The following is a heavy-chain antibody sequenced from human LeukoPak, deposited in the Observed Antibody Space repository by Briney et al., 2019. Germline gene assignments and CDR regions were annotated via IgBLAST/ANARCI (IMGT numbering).Heavy chain of an antibody. CDR3: ARGGLRLYYYYGMDV. CDR1: GGSFSAYY. Sequence: SETLSLTCAVYGGSFSAYYWSWIRQPPGQGREWIGEINHSGSTNYNPSLKSRVTISVDRSKNQFSLKLRSVTAADTAVYYCARGGLRLYYYYGMDVWGQGTTVTVSS. J-gene: IGHJ6*02. D-gene: IGHD3-16*01. CDR2: INHSGST. V-gene: IGHV4-34*01.